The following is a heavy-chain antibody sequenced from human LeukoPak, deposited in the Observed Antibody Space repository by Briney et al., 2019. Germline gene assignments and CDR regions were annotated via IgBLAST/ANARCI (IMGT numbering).Heavy chain of an antibody. CDR2: ISYDGNDK. CDR3: ARVGYTGYYYYGMDV. Sequence: GGSLRLSCAASGFTFSNYGMYWVRQAPGKGLEWVAIISYDGNDKYYADSVKGRFSISRDNSRNTLYLQMGSLRAEDMAVYYCARVGYTGYYYYGMDVWGQGTTVTVSS. D-gene: IGHD6-13*01. V-gene: IGHV3-30*03. J-gene: IGHJ6*02. CDR1: GFTFSNYG.